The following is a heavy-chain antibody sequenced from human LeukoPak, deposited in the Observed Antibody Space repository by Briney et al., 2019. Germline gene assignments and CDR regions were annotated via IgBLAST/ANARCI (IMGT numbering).Heavy chain of an antibody. CDR2: VSGSGSTV. CDR1: GFTFGDHI. V-gene: IGHV3-48*01. Sequence: PGGSLGLSCAASGFTFGDHIMNWVRQLPGKRLEWVAYVSGSGSTVYYADSVKGRFTVSRDNGKSSLYLQVNSLRVEDTALYYCVRQFASWGQGTLVTVSS. J-gene: IGHJ4*02. CDR3: VRQFAS.